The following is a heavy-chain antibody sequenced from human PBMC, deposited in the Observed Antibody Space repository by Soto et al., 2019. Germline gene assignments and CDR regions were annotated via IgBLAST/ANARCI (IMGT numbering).Heavy chain of an antibody. Sequence: GGSLRLSCAASGFTVSSNYMNWVRQAPGKGLEWLSIIYSDGTTYYADSVKGRFTISRDNFKNTLYLHMNNLRAEDTAVYYCAILSNWGQGTLVTVSS. D-gene: IGHD6-6*01. V-gene: IGHV3-53*01. CDR2: IYSDGTT. CDR1: GFTVSSNY. CDR3: AILSN. J-gene: IGHJ4*02.